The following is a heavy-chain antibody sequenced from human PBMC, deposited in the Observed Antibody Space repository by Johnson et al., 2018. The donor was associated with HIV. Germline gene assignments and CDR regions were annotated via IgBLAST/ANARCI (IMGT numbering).Heavy chain of an antibody. Sequence: QVQLVESGGGVVQPGRSLRLSCAASGFTFSSYGMHWVRQAPGKGLEWVAVISYDGSKKYYADSVKGRFTISRDNSKNTVFLEMNSLRVEDTAVYYCARSKDCSGGSCPDAFDIWGQGTMVIVSS. V-gene: IGHV3-30*03. CDR2: ISYDGSKK. J-gene: IGHJ3*02. CDR3: ARSKDCSGGSCPDAFDI. CDR1: GFTFSSYG. D-gene: IGHD2-15*01.